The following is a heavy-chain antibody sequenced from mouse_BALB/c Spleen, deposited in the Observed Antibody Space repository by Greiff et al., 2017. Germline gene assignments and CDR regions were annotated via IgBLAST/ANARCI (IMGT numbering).Heavy chain of an antibody. V-gene: IGHV5-9-4*01. CDR3: ARVYGNYDYAMDY. CDR1: GFTFSSYA. Sequence: DVHLVESGGGLVKPGGSLKLSCAASGFTFSSYAMSWVRQSPEKRLEWVAEISSGGSYTYYPDTVTGRFTISRDNAKNTLYLEMSSLRSEDTAMYYCARVYGNYDYAMDYWGQGTSVTVSS. D-gene: IGHD2-10*02. J-gene: IGHJ4*01. CDR2: ISSGGSYT.